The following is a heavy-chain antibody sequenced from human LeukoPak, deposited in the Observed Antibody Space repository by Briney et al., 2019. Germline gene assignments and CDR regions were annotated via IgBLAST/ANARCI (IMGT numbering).Heavy chain of an antibody. D-gene: IGHD2-21*01. CDR1: GGSITSHY. CDR2: IYYSGST. CDR3: ARDGGDPYNAADY. Sequence: SETLSLTCIVSGGSITSHYWSWIRQPPGKGLEWIGYIYYSGSTNYNPSLKSRVTMSVDTSKNQFSLKLSSVTAADTAVYYCARDGGDPYNAADYWGQGTLVTVSS. V-gene: IGHV4-59*11. J-gene: IGHJ4*02.